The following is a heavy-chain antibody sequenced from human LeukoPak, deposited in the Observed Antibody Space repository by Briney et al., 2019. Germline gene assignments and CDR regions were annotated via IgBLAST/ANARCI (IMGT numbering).Heavy chain of an antibody. Sequence: ASVKVSCKTSGYSENFYGITWVRQVAGQGLEWMGWISAQHGQTEYAPNSQDRVTMTTDTYTTTAYMELRSLRSDDTAVYYCAGSLGYCTSNVCYLKYWGQGTLVTVSS. CDR2: ISAQHGQT. CDR1: GYSENFYG. CDR3: AGSLGYCTSNVCYLKY. J-gene: IGHJ4*02. D-gene: IGHD2-8*01. V-gene: IGHV1-18*01.